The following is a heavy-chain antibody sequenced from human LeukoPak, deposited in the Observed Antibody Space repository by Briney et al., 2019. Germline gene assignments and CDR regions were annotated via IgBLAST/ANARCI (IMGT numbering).Heavy chain of an antibody. CDR3: ARNHPRNGIAAA. CDR2: INHSGST. V-gene: IGHV4-34*01. CDR1: GGSFSGYY. J-gene: IGHJ5*02. D-gene: IGHD6-13*01. Sequence: SETLSLTCAVYGGSFSGYYWSWIRQPPGKGLEWIGEINHSGSTNYNPSLKSRVTISVDTSKNQFSLKLSSVTAADTAVYYCARNHPRNGIAAAWGQGTLVTVSS.